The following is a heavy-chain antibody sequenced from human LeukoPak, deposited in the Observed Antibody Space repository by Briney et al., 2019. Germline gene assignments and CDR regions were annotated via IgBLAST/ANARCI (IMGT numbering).Heavy chain of an antibody. Sequence: GGSLRLSCAASGFTLSSYAMHWVRQAPGKGLEWVAVISYDGSNKYYADSVKGRFTISRDNSKNTLYLQMNSLRAEDTAVYYCARDTVRGSYYSWLDPWGQGTLVTVSS. CDR1: GFTLSSYA. CDR3: ARDTVRGSYYSWLDP. J-gene: IGHJ5*02. V-gene: IGHV3-30-3*01. CDR2: ISYDGSNK. D-gene: IGHD1-26*01.